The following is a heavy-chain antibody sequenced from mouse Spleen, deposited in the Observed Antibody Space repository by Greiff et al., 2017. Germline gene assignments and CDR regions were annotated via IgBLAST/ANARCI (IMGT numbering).Heavy chain of an antibody. CDR1: GFTFSDYY. CDR2: ISNGGGST. CDR3: ARLWGPYYYAMDY. J-gene: IGHJ4*01. Sequence: DVKLVESGGGLVQPGGSLKLSCATSGFTFSDYYMYWVRQTPEKRLEWVAYISNGGGSTYYPDTVKGRFTISRDNAKNTLYLQMSRLKSEDTAMYYCARLWGPYYYAMDYWGQGTSVTVSS. V-gene: IGHV5-12*02. D-gene: IGHD3-3*01.